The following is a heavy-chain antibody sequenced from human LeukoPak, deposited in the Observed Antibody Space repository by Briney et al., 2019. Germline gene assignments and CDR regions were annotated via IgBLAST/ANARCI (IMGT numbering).Heavy chain of an antibody. CDR1: GFTFSSYS. CDR2: ISSTSNTI. D-gene: IGHD6-19*01. Sequence: GGSLRLSCAAPGFTFSSYSMNWVRQAPGKGLEWISYISSTSNTIYYSDSVKGRFTISRDNSKNTLYLQMNSLRAEDTALYYCVRGSGWAYYFDYWGQGTLVTVSS. CDR3: VRGSGWAYYFDY. J-gene: IGHJ4*02. V-gene: IGHV3-48*01.